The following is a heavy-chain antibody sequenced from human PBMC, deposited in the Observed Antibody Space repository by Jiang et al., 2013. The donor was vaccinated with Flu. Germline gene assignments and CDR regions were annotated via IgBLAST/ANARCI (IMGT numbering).Heavy chain of an antibody. CDR2: ILAGSGDS. CDR3: ARGDYGDYVGYFDY. J-gene: IGHJ4*02. D-gene: IGHD4-17*01. CDR1: GYPFTDYT. Sequence: EVKRPGASVTISCQASGYPFTDYTIHWVRQAPGQGLEWMGWILAGSGDSKFSQKFQDRVTITRDTSANTAYMELSSLNSDDSGLYFCARGDYGDYVGYFDYWGQGSLVTVSS. V-gene: IGHV1-3*01.